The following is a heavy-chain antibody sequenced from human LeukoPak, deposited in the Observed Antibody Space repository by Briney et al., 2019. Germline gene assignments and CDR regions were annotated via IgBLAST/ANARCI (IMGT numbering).Heavy chain of an antibody. CDR2: IYPGDSDT. D-gene: IGHD3-10*01. Sequence: GESLKISCKGSGYSLSSYWIGWVRQMPGKGLEWMGIIYPGDSDTRYSPSFQGQVTISADKSISTAYLQWSSLKASDTAMYYCARYGEGAYGDQKPKDWGQGTLVTVSS. J-gene: IGHJ4*02. CDR3: ARYGEGAYGDQKPKD. V-gene: IGHV5-51*01. CDR1: GYSLSSYW.